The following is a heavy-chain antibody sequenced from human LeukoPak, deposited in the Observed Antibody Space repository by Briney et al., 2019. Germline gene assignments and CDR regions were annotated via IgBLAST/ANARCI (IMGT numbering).Heavy chain of an antibody. CDR1: GESFTDFY. D-gene: IGHD3-10*01. CDR2: VNHRGAI. CDR3: ARGPPLTTVVGGARYYYGMDV. J-gene: IGHJ6*04. Sequence: SETLSLTCGVSGESFTDFYWNWLRQSPTKGLEWIAEVNHRGAINYNPSLKSRLTISLDASRRQVSLKLSSVTAADTAVYYCARGPPLTTVVGGARYYYGMDVWGKGTTVTVSS. V-gene: IGHV4-34*01.